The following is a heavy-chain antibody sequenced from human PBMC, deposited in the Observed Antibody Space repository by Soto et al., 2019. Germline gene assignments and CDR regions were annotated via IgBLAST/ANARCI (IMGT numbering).Heavy chain of an antibody. CDR2: ISGSGGST. Sequence: EVQLLESGGGLVQPGGSLRLSCAASGFTFSSYAMSWVRQAPGKGLEWVSAISGSGGSTYYADSVKGRFTNSRDNSKNTLYLQMNSLRAEDTAVYYCAKLNYFWSAPPDSYLGQGTLVTVSS. D-gene: IGHD3-3*01. V-gene: IGHV3-23*01. CDR1: GFTFSSYA. CDR3: AKLNYFWSAPPDSY. J-gene: IGHJ4*02.